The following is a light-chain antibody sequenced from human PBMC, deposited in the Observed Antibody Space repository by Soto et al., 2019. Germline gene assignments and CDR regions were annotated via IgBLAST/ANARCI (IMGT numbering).Light chain of an antibody. Sequence: QDVVTQEPSLTVSPVGTVTLTCGSSTGAVTSGHYPYWFQQKPGQAPRTLIYDTSNKHSWTPARFSGSLLGGKAALTLSGAQPEDEAEYYCLLSYSGALLGFGTGTKLTVL. CDR2: DTS. V-gene: IGLV7-46*01. J-gene: IGLJ1*01. CDR1: TGAVTSGHY. CDR3: LLSYSGALLG.